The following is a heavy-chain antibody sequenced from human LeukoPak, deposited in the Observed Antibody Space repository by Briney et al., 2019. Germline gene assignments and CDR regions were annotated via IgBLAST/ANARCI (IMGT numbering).Heavy chain of an antibody. D-gene: IGHD4-17*01. V-gene: IGHV4-59*01. Sequence: SETLSLTCTVSGGSISSYYWSWIRQPPGKGLEWIGYIYYSGSTNYNPSLKSRVTISLDTSKNQFSLKLSSATAADTAVYYCARADYGDLYAFDIWGQGTMVTVSS. CDR1: GGSISSYY. CDR2: IYYSGST. J-gene: IGHJ3*02. CDR3: ARADYGDLYAFDI.